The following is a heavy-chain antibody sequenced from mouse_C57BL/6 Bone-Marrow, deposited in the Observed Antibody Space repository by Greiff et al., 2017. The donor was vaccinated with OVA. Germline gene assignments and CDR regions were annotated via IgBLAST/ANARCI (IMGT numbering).Heavy chain of an antibody. V-gene: IGHV1-76*01. CDR2: IYPGSGNT. Sequence: VQGVESGAELVRPGASVKLSCKASGYTFTDYYINWVKQRPGQGLEWIARIYPGSGNTYYNEKFKGKATLTAEKSSSTAYMQLSSLTSEDSAVYFCARRYYGSSPWYFDVWGTGTTVTVSS. J-gene: IGHJ1*03. D-gene: IGHD1-1*01. CDR1: GYTFTDYY. CDR3: ARRYYGSSPWYFDV.